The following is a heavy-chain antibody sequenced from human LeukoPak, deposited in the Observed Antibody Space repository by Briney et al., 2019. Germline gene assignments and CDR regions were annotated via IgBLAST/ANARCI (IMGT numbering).Heavy chain of an antibody. CDR1: GGSLSGYY. D-gene: IGHD3-22*01. V-gene: IGHV4-34*01. Sequence: SETLSLTCAVYGGSLSGYYWSWIRQPPGKGLEWIGEINHSGSTNYNPSLKSRVTISVDTSKNQFSLKLSSVTAADTAVYYCARGSLYYDSSGYLVFDYWGQGTLVTVSS. CDR2: INHSGST. J-gene: IGHJ4*02. CDR3: ARGSLYYDSSGYLVFDY.